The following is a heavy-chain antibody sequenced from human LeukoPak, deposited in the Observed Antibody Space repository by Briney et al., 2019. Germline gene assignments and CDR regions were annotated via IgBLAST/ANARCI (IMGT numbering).Heavy chain of an antibody. Sequence: PSETLSLTCAVYGGSFSGYYWSWIRQPPGKGLEWIGEINHSGSTNYNPSLKSRVTISVDTSKNQFSLKLSSVTAADTAVYYCARLAAAGSIDPWGQGTLVTVSS. D-gene: IGHD6-13*01. J-gene: IGHJ5*02. CDR3: ARLAAAGSIDP. CDR1: GGSFSGYY. CDR2: INHSGST. V-gene: IGHV4-34*01.